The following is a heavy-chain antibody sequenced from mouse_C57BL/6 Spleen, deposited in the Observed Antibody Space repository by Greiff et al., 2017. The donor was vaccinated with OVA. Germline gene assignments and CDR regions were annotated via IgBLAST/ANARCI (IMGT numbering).Heavy chain of an antibody. V-gene: IGHV14-2*01. J-gene: IGHJ4*01. D-gene: IGHD2-4*01. Sequence: VHVKQSGAELVKPGASVKLSCTASGFNIKDYYMHWVKQRTEQGLEWIGSIDPEDGETKYAPKFQGKATITADTSSNTAYLQLSSLTSEDTAVYYCARSFFYDSPAMDYWGQGTSVTVSS. CDR3: ARSFFYDSPAMDY. CDR1: GFNIKDYY. CDR2: IDPEDGET.